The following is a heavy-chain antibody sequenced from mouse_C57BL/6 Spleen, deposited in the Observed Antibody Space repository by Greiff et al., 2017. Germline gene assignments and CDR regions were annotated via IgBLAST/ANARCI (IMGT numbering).Heavy chain of an antibody. CDR1: GFSLTSYG. D-gene: IGHD2-4*01. J-gene: IGHJ4*01. Sequence: QVQLQQSGPGLVAPSQSLSITCTVSGFSLTSYGVHWVRQPPGKGLEWLVVIWSDGSTTYNSALKSRLSISKDNSKSQVFLKMNSLQTDDTAMYYCARHGDYDPYYYAMDYWGQGTSVTVSS. V-gene: IGHV2-6-1*01. CDR2: IWSDGST. CDR3: ARHGDYDPYYYAMDY.